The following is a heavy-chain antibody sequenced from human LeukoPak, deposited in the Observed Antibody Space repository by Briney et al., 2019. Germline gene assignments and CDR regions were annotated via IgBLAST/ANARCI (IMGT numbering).Heavy chain of an antibody. J-gene: IGHJ6*03. Sequence: PSETLSLTCTVSGGSINSNNYFWGWFRQPPGKGLEWIGSISYSGSTYYNPSVQSRVTVSEDTSRNQFFLKLTSLTAADTAVFYCARRSSSSGYYYYMDVWGKGTTVTVSS. CDR3: ARRSSSSGYYYYMDV. CDR1: GGSINSNNYF. V-gene: IGHV4-39*01. CDR2: ISYSGST. D-gene: IGHD6-6*01.